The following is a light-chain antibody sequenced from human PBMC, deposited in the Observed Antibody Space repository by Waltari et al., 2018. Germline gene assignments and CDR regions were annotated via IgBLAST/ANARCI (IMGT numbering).Light chain of an antibody. CDR1: QIVTNN. V-gene: IGKV3-15*01. J-gene: IGKJ1*01. CDR3: QVRTSWLWT. Sequence: IVLTQSPATLSLSPGERATLSCRASQIVTNNFAWFQQRPGQAPRLLIYNASTRATDIPARFSGSGSGTEFTLTINSLQSEDLAIYYCQVRTSWLWTFGQGTKV. CDR2: NAS.